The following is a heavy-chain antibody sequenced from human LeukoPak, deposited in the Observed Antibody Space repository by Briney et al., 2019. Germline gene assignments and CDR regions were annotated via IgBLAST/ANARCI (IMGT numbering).Heavy chain of an antibody. J-gene: IGHJ4*02. Sequence: PGGSLRLSCAASGFTFSSYSMNWVRQAPGKGLEWVSSISSNSSYIYYADSVKGRFTISRDNAKNSLYLQMNSLRAEDTAVYYCATYDFWSGSIDYWGQGTLVTVSS. CDR1: GFTFSSYS. V-gene: IGHV3-21*01. CDR3: ATYDFWSGSIDY. D-gene: IGHD3-3*01. CDR2: ISSNSSYI.